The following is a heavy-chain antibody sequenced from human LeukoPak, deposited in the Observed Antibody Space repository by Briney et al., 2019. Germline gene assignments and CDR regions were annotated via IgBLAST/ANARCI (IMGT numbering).Heavy chain of an antibody. V-gene: IGHV3-11*01. J-gene: IGHJ5*02. CDR2: ISSSGSTI. D-gene: IGHD2-2*01. Sequence: GGSLRLSCAASGFTFSDYYMSWIRQAPGKGLEWVSYISSSGSTIYYADSVKGRFTISRDNAKNSLYLQMNSLRAEDTAVYYCARKPGDCSSTSCGFDPWGQGTLVTVSS. CDR1: GFTFSDYY. CDR3: ARKPGDCSSTSCGFDP.